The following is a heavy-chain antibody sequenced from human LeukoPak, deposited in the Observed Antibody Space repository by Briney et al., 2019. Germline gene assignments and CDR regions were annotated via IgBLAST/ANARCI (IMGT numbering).Heavy chain of an antibody. D-gene: IGHD1-26*01. Sequence: ASVKVSCKASGYTFTDEYIHCVRQVPGQGFEWMAWINPKNGATNVALKFRGRVTLTRDTSISTAYMAVSRLRSDDTAVYYCARDVGELRADYWGQGTLVTVSS. V-gene: IGHV1-2*02. CDR3: ARDVGELRADY. CDR2: INPKNGAT. J-gene: IGHJ4*02. CDR1: GYTFTDEY.